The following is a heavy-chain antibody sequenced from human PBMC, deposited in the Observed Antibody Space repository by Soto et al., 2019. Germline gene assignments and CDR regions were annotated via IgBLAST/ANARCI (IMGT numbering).Heavy chain of an antibody. CDR2: ISYDGSNK. V-gene: IGHV3-30-3*01. Sequence: PGGSLRLSCAASGFTFSSYAMHWVRQAPGKGLEWVAVISYDGSNKYYADSVKGRFTISRDNSKNTLYLQMNSLRAEDTAVYYCASTRAAAGSYYYYGMDVWGQGTTVTVSS. CDR1: GFTFSSYA. D-gene: IGHD6-13*01. CDR3: ASTRAAAGSYYYYGMDV. J-gene: IGHJ6*02.